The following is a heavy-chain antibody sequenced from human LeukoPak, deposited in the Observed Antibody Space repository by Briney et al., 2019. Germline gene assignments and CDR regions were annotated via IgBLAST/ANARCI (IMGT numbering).Heavy chain of an antibody. CDR2: IYTSGST. V-gene: IGHV4-61*02. CDR1: GGSISSGSYY. Sequence: PSETLSLTCTVSGGSISSGSYYWSWIRQPAGKGLEWIGRIYTSGSTNYNPSLKSRVTISVDTSKNQFSLKLSSVTAADTAVYYCARDQQLLWFGELLNWFDPWRQGTLVTVSS. J-gene: IGHJ5*02. D-gene: IGHD3-10*01. CDR3: ARDQQLLWFGELLNWFDP.